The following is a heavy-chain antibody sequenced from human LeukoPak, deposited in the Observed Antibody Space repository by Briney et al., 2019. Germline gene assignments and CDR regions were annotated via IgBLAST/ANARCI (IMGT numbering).Heavy chain of an antibody. V-gene: IGHV4-61*02. J-gene: IGHJ4*02. Sequence: PSETLSLTCTVSGGSISSGSYYWSWIRQPAGKGLEWIGRIYTSGSTNYNPSLKSRVTMSVDTSKNQFSLKLSSVTAADTAVYYCARHRLKGGATPFDYWGQGTLVTVSS. D-gene: IGHD1-26*01. CDR3: ARHRLKGGATPFDY. CDR2: IYTSGST. CDR1: GGSISSGSYY.